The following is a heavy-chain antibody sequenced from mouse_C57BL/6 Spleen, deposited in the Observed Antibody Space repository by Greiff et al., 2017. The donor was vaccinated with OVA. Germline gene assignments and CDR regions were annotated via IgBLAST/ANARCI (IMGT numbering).Heavy chain of an antibody. Sequence: VKLQDSGPGLVPPSPCLSISCPVSVFSLTRSCLHCVPPSPFPFLSWLGVIWSGGSTDYNAAFISRLSIRKDNSTGQVFFKMNSLQADDTAIYYCARNLRYGSSYGYVDVWGTGTTVTVSS. J-gene: IGHJ1*03. CDR3: ARNLRYGSSYGYVDV. CDR1: VFSLTRSC. D-gene: IGHD1-1*01. CDR2: IWSGGST. V-gene: IGHV2-2*01.